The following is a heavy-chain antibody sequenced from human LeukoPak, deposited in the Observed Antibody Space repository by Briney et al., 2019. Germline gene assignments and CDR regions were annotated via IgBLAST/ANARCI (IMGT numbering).Heavy chain of an antibody. CDR1: AFIFSSYS. CDR2: ITGSGKNT. D-gene: IGHD6-13*01. V-gene: IGHV3-23*01. CDR3: AKAASSSWPSYQYGMDV. J-gene: IGHJ6*02. Sequence: GGSLRLSCAASAFIFSSYSMSWVRQAPGKGLEWVSVITGSGKNTYYADSVKGRFTISKDNSKNTVYLQMNDLRVDDTAVYYCAKAASSSWPSYQYGMDVWGQGTTVTVSS.